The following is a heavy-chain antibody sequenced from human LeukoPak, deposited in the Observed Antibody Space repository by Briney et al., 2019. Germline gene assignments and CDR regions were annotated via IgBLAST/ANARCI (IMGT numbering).Heavy chain of an antibody. CDR2: VDPEDGET. V-gene: IGHV1-69-2*01. J-gene: IGHJ4*02. CDR1: GYTFTDYY. Sequence: ASVKVSCKASGYTFTDYYMHWVQQAPGKGLEWMGRVDPEDGETIYAEKFQGRVTITADTSTDTAYMELSSLRSEDTAVYYCARVDTAMAEDYWGQGTLVTVSS. CDR3: ARVDTAMAEDY. D-gene: IGHD5-18*01.